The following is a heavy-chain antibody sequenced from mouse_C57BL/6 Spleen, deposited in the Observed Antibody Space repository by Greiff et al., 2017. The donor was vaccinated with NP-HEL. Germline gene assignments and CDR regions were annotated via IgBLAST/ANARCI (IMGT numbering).Heavy chain of an antibody. CDR3: ARPSYYGSSYAYAMDY. CDR2: IDPEDGET. CDR1: GFNIKDYY. J-gene: IGHJ4*01. Sequence: EVKLQESGAELVKPGASVKLSCTASGFNIKDYYMHWVKQRTEQGLEWIGRIDPEDGETKYAPKFQGKATITADTSSNTAYLQLSSLTSEDTAVYYCARPSYYGSSYAYAMDYWGQGTSVTVSS. D-gene: IGHD1-1*01. V-gene: IGHV14-2*01.